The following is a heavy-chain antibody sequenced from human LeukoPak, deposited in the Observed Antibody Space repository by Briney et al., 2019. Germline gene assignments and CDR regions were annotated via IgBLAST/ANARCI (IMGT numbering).Heavy chain of an antibody. D-gene: IGHD6-19*01. CDR2: IYYSGST. CDR1: GGSISSYY. V-gene: IGHV4-59*01. Sequence: SETLSLTCTVSGGSISSYYWSWIRQPPGKGLEWIGYIYYSGSTNYNPSLKSRVTISVDTSKNQFSLKLSSVTAADTAVYYCARLYSAVAGYRHYYYGMDVWGQGTTVTVSS. CDR3: ARLYSAVAGYRHYYYGMDV. J-gene: IGHJ6*02.